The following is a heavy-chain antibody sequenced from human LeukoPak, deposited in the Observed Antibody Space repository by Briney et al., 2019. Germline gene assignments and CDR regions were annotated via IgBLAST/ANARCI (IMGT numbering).Heavy chain of an antibody. CDR1: GYTFTSYY. CDR2: IIPIFGTA. V-gene: IGHV1-69*13. J-gene: IGHJ6*02. D-gene: IGHD2-2*01. CDR3: ARDLCSSTSCYELGGQFRYYYYGMDV. Sequence: ASVKVSCKASGYTFTSYYMHWVRQAPGQGLEWMGGIIPIFGTANYAQKFQGRVTITADESTSTAYMELSSLRSEDTAVYYCARDLCSSTSCYELGGQFRYYYYGMDVWGQGTTVTVSS.